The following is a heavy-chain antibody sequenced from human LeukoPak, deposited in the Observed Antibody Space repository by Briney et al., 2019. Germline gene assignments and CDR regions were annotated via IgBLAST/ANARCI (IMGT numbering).Heavy chain of an antibody. Sequence: SVKVSCKASGYTFTAYYLHWVLQAPGQGLEWMGYIYPKSSATNYAQNFQGRVTMTMDTSISTVYMELSRLTSDDTAVYYCARDEAAAKTNALDIWGQGTKVTVSS. CDR3: ARDEAAAKTNALDI. D-gene: IGHD6-13*01. CDR2: IYPKSSAT. CDR1: GYTFTAYY. V-gene: IGHV1-2*02. J-gene: IGHJ3*02.